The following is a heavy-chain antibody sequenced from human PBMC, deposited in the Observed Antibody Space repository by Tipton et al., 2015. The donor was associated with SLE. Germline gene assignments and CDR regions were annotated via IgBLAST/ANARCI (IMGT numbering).Heavy chain of an antibody. V-gene: IGHV4-34*01. CDR3: ARNWGTVDY. J-gene: IGHJ4*02. Sequence: GLVKPSETLSLTCAVSGGSFSGHSWTWIRQPPGKGLEWIGDVNHRGEANYSPSLQSRVTLSVDMSQSQFSLRLSSVTAADTAVYYCARNWGTVDYWGQGTLVTVPS. D-gene: IGHD7-27*01. CDR2: VNHRGEA. CDR1: GGSFSGHS.